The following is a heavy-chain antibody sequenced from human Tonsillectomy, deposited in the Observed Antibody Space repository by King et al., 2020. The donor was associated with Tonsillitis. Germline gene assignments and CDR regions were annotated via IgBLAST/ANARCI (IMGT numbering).Heavy chain of an antibody. J-gene: IGHJ4*02. CDR1: GFTFSGYG. D-gene: IGHD3-22*01. CDR3: TRGDDSSGYYWSFDY. V-gene: IGHV3-33*05. CDR2: ISYDGSNK. Sequence: VQLVESGGGVVQPGRSLRLSCAASGFTFSGYGMHWVRQAPGKGLEWVAVISYDGSNKYYADSLKGRFTIPRDNSKNTLFLRMNSLRAEDTAVYYCTRGDDSSGYYWSFDYWGQGTLVTVSS.